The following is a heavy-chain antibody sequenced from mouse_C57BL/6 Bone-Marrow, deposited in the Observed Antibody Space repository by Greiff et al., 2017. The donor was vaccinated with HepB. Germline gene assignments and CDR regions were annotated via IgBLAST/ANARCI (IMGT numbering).Heavy chain of an antibody. Sequence: DVMLVESGGGLVKPGGSLKLSCAASGFTFSDYGMHWVRQAPEKGLEWVAYISSGSSTIYYADTVKGRFTISRDNAKNTLFLQMTSLRSEDTAMYYCARGYYYGSSYRNEFAYWGQGTLVTVSA. V-gene: IGHV5-17*01. J-gene: IGHJ3*01. CDR3: ARGYYYGSSYRNEFAY. CDR1: GFTFSDYG. D-gene: IGHD1-1*01. CDR2: ISSGSSTI.